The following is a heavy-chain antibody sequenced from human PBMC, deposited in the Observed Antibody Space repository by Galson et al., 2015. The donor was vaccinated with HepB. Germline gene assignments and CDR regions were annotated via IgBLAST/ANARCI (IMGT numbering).Heavy chain of an antibody. Sequence: SLRLSCAASGFTVSSNYMSWVRQAPGKGLEWVSVIYSGGSTYYADSVKGRFTISRHNSKNTLYLQMNSLRAEDTAVYYCARADYGSGSYLGYWGQGTLVTVSS. J-gene: IGHJ4*02. CDR2: IYSGGST. V-gene: IGHV3-53*04. D-gene: IGHD3-10*01. CDR1: GFTVSSNY. CDR3: ARADYGSGSYLGY.